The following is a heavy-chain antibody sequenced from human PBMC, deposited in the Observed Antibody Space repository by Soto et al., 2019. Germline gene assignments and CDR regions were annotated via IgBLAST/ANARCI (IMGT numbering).Heavy chain of an antibody. D-gene: IGHD2-8*02. V-gene: IGHV1-18*04. Sequence: QAQLVQSGSEVKRPGASVKVSCKSSDNTFTYYGSNWVRQTPGQGLEWLGWISGYNAKTRDAPTFQARVTMTADTSTTTAFLEVRSLTSDDSGTYFCATTGGHYFGLDVWGQGTTVTVSS. CDR1: DNTFTYYG. CDR3: ATTGGHYFGLDV. J-gene: IGHJ6*02. CDR2: ISGYNAKT.